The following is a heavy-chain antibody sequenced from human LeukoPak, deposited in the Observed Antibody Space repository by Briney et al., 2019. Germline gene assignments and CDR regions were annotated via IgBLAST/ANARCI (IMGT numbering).Heavy chain of an antibody. J-gene: IGHJ4*02. CDR1: GYTLTSYG. V-gene: IGHV1-18*01. CDR3: ARNRGYSYGYGDY. CDR2: ISPYNGNT. D-gene: IGHD5-18*01. Sequence: ASVKVSCKASGYTLTSYGVSWVRQAPGQGLEWMGWISPYNGNTDYAQKLQGRVTMATDTSTSTAYMELRSLGSDDTAVYYCARNRGYSYGYGDYWGQGTLVTVSS.